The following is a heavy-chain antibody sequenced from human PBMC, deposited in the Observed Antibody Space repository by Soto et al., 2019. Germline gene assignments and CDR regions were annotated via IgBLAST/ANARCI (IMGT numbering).Heavy chain of an antibody. CDR3: ARAQYYYDSSGYSCLCAP. Sequence: SETLSLTCAVSGGSISRGGYSWSWIRQPPGKGLEGLGYIYHSGSTYYNPSLKRRVTISVDRSKNQCSLTLRAVTAADTAVYYCARAQYYYDSSGYSCLCAPWGQGTLVPVPS. D-gene: IGHD3-22*01. CDR2: IYHSGST. V-gene: IGHV4-30-2*01. J-gene: IGHJ5*02. CDR1: GGSISRGGYS.